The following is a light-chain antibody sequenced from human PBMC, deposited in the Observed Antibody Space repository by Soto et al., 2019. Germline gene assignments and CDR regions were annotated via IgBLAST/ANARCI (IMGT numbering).Light chain of an antibody. J-gene: IGKJ4*01. CDR2: DAS. Sequence: DIQVTQSPSTLSASVGDRVTITCRASQSVSTYLAWYQQKPGTAPSLLISDASSLESGVPSRFSGRASRSEFTLAITSLQPDDFATYYCQQYFSYSLTFGGGTKVEIK. CDR3: QQYFSYSLT. CDR1: QSVSTY. V-gene: IGKV1-5*01.